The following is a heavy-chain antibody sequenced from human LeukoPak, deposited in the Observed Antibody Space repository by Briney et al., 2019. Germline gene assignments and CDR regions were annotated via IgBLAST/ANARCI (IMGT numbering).Heavy chain of an antibody. CDR1: GFTFSSCG. V-gene: IGHV3-30*18. CDR2: ISYDGSNK. D-gene: IGHD6-19*01. Sequence: PGRSLRLSCAASGFTFSSCGMHWVRQAPGKGLEWVAVISYDGSNKYYADSVKGRFTISRDNSKNTLYLQMNSLRAEDTAVYYCAKDRIAVAGTSYFDYWGQGTLVTVSS. J-gene: IGHJ4*02. CDR3: AKDRIAVAGTSYFDY.